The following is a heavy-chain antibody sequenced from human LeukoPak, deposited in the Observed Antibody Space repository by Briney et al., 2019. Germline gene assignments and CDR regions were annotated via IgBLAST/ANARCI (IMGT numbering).Heavy chain of an antibody. D-gene: IGHD1-14*01. CDR1: GFMFSSNW. CDR3: ATSRTSDY. J-gene: IGHJ4*02. CDR2: IKEDGTET. V-gene: IGHV3-7*03. Sequence: GGSLRLSCAASGFMFSSNWMSWVRLAPGKGLEWVANIKEDGTETYYVDSVKGRFTISRDNAKNSLYLQMNSLRVEDTAVYYCATSRTSDYWGQGTLVTVSS.